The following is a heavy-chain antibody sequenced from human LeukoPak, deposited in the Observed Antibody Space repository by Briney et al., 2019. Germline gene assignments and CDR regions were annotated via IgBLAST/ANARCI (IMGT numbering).Heavy chain of an antibody. CDR1: GGTFSSYA. CDR2: IIPILGIA. D-gene: IGHD6-13*01. CDR3: ARGIGVGSSWYAAGY. V-gene: IGHV1-69*04. J-gene: IGHJ4*02. Sequence: GASVKVSCKASGGTFSSYAISWVRQAPGQGLEWMGRIIPILGIANYAQKFQGRVAITADKSTSTAYMELSSLRSEDTAVYYCARGIGVGSSWYAAGYWGQGTLVTVSS.